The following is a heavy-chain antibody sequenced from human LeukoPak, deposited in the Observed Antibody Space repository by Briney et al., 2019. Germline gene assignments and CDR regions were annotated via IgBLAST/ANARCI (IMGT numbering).Heavy chain of an antibody. CDR1: GGSFSGYY. CDR3: ARHSCSSTSCYVGYWFDP. CDR2: INHSGST. V-gene: IGHV4-34*01. J-gene: IGHJ5*02. Sequence: SETLSLTCAVYGGSFSGYYWSWIRQPPGKGLEWIGEINHSGSTNYNPSLKSRVTISVDTSKNQFSLKLSSVTAADTAVYYCARHSCSSTSCYVGYWFDPWGQGTLVTVSS. D-gene: IGHD2-2*01.